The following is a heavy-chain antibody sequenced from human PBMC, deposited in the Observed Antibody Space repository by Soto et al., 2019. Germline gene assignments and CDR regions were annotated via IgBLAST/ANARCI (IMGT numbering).Heavy chain of an antibody. CDR3: ARERVTMVRGVMRYYGMDV. CDR1: GFSFSSYA. D-gene: IGHD3-10*01. J-gene: IGHJ6*01. CDR2: ISYDGSNK. V-gene: IGHV3-30-3*01. Sequence: PGGSLRLSCAASGFSFSSYAMHWFRQAPGKGLEWVAVISYDGSNKYYADSVKGRFTISRDNSKNTLYLQMNSLRAEDTAVYYCARERVTMVRGVMRYYGMDVWGQGT.